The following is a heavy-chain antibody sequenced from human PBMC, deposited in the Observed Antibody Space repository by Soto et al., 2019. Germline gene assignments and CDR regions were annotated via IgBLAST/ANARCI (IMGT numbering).Heavy chain of an antibody. Sequence: GGSLRLSCAASGFTFSSYGMHWVRQAPGKGLEWVAFICYVGVITYYADSVKGRFTISRDNSKNMLYLQMNSLRAEDTAVYYCAKAIFGVAPGDYWGQGTLVTVSS. CDR2: ICYVGVIT. D-gene: IGHD3-3*01. CDR1: GFTFSSYG. J-gene: IGHJ4*02. V-gene: IGHV3-30*02. CDR3: AKAIFGVAPGDY.